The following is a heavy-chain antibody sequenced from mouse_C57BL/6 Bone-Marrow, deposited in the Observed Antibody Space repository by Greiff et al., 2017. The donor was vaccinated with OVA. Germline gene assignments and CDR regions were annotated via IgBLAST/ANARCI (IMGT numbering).Heavy chain of an antibody. CDR3: AIDVGYFFEY. J-gene: IGHJ2*01. Sequence: QVQLQQSGAEVVRPGASVKLSCKASGYTFTDPYINWVKQRPGQGLEWIARIYPGSGNTYYNEKFKGKATLTAEKSSHTAYMRLSSLTSEDSAVYFCAIDVGYFFEYWGQGPTLTVSS. CDR2: IYPGSGNT. D-gene: IGHD2-3*01. V-gene: IGHV1-76*01. CDR1: GYTFTDPY.